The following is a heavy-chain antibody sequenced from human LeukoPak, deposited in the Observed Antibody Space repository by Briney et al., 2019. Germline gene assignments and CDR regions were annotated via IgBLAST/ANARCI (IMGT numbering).Heavy chain of an antibody. Sequence: GGSLRLSCAASGFTFSSYSMNWVRQAPGKGLEWVSSISSSSSYIYYADSVKGRFTIPRDNAKNSLYLQMNSLRAEDTAVYYCARHVVAVGFDYWGQGTLVTVSS. CDR3: ARHVVAVGFDY. V-gene: IGHV3-21*01. CDR2: ISSSSSYI. J-gene: IGHJ4*02. D-gene: IGHD3-22*01. CDR1: GFTFSSYS.